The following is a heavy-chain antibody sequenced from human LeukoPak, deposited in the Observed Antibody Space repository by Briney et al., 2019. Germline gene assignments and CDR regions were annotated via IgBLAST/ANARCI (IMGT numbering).Heavy chain of an antibody. J-gene: IGHJ4*02. D-gene: IGHD6-19*01. CDR3: AVLAVASDFDY. V-gene: IGHV3-48*03. CDR2: IHSSGTIK. Sequence: GGSLRLSCAVSGFPFSIYEMNWVRQAPGKGPEWVSNIHSSGTIKYYADSVKGRFSISRDNAKRSLYLQMNSLRVEDTAVYYCAVLAVASDFDYWGQGALVTVSS. CDR1: GFPFSIYE.